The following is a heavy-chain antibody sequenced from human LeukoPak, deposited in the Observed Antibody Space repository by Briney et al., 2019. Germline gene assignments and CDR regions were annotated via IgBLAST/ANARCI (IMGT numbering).Heavy chain of an antibody. CDR3: ARGGSSWYAGGNFDY. J-gene: IGHJ4*02. D-gene: IGHD6-13*01. CDR1: GGSFSGYY. Sequence: SEALSLTCAVYGGSFSGYYWSWIRQPPGKGLEWIGEINHSGSTNYNPSLKSRVTISVDTSKNQFSLKLSSVTAADTAVYYCARGGSSWYAGGNFDYWGQGTLVTVSS. V-gene: IGHV4-34*01. CDR2: INHSGST.